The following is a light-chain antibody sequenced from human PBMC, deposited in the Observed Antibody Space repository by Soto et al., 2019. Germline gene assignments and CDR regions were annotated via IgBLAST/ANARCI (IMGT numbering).Light chain of an antibody. CDR2: GAS. CDR3: QQYNNWPPLT. Sequence: EIVMTQSPATLSVSPGDRATLSCRASQSVSSNLAWYQQKPGQAPRLLIYGASTRATGTPARFSGRGYETKFSLTISSLQSEDFAVYYWQQYNNWPPLTFGHGTKLEIK. J-gene: IGKJ1*01. CDR1: QSVSSN. V-gene: IGKV3-15*01.